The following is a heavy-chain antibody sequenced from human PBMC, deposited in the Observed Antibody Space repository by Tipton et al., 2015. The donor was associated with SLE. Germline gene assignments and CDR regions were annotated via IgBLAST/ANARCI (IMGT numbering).Heavy chain of an antibody. CDR3: ARDSRDGYNF. V-gene: IGHV3-21*01. J-gene: IGHJ4*02. Sequence: GSLRLSCAASGFDFSLYNMNWVRQAPGRGLEWVSSIDSASNYKYYSDSVKGRFTISRDNAKNSLYLQMNDLRAEDTAVYYCARDSRDGYNFGGQGTLVTVSS. D-gene: IGHD5-24*01. CDR2: IDSASNYK. CDR1: GFDFSLYN.